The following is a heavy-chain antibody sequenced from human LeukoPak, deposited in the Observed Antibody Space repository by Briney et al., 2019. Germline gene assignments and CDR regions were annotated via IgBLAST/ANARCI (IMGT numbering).Heavy chain of an antibody. D-gene: IGHD3-22*01. V-gene: IGHV4-4*07. CDR2: IYTSGST. J-gene: IGHJ6*03. Sequence: SETLSLTCTVPSDSISSYYWSWIRQPAGKGLEWIGRIYTSGSTNYNPTLKSRVPMSVDTSKNQFSLKLSSVTAADTAVYYCARSGAYYFDSSGYSYYYYYYMDVWDKGTTVTVSS. CDR3: ARSGAYYFDSSGYSYYYYYYMDV. CDR1: SDSISSYY.